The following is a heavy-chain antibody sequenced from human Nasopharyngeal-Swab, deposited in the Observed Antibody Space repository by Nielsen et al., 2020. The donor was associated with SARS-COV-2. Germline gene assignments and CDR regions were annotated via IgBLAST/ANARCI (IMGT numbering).Heavy chain of an antibody. V-gene: IGHV3-9*01. D-gene: IGHD2-15*01. CDR3: VKDNLLRAFDL. CDR1: GLTFDDYA. J-gene: IGHJ3*01. CDR2: ISWDSGNI. Sequence: SLKISWAASGLTFDDYAIHWVRQAPGRGLEWVSGISWDSGNIGYADSVKGRFTISRDNAKNSLYLQMNSLRAEDTALYYCVKDNLLRAFDLWGQGTMVTVSS.